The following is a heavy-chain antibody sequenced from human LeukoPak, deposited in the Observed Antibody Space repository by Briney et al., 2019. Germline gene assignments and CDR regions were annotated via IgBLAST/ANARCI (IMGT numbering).Heavy chain of an antibody. Sequence: ASVKVSCKASGCTFTGYYMHWVRQAPGQGLEWMGWINPNSGGTNYAQKFQGRVTMTRDTSISTAYMELSRLRSDDTAVYYCAREGIVVVPAGFDPWGQGTLVTVSS. D-gene: IGHD2-2*01. CDR1: GCTFTGYY. CDR2: INPNSGGT. V-gene: IGHV1-2*02. CDR3: AREGIVVVPAGFDP. J-gene: IGHJ5*02.